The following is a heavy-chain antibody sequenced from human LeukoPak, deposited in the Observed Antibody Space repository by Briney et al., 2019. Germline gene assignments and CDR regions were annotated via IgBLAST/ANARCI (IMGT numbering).Heavy chain of an antibody. CDR1: GGSISSSSYY. Sequence: NSSETLSLTCTVSGGSISSSSYYWSWIRQHPGTGLEWIGYIDYSGSTNYNPSLKSRVTISVDTSKNQFSLKLSSVTAADTAVYYCASSLWGTFLTGYSPNYYYMDVWGKGTTVTVSS. J-gene: IGHJ6*03. V-gene: IGHV4-61*01. CDR3: ASSLWGTFLTGYSPNYYYMDV. D-gene: IGHD3-9*01. CDR2: IDYSGST.